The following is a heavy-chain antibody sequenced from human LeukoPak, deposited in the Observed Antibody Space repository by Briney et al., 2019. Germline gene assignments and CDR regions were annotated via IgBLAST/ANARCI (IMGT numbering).Heavy chain of an antibody. J-gene: IGHJ4*02. CDR3: TRESGAFSPFGF. D-gene: IGHD1-26*01. CDR2: VHLNGAT. V-gene: IGHV4-34*01. Sequence: PSETLSLTCAVYGGSFSAYYWSWIRQPPGKGLEWIGEVHLNGATHYNPSLGSRVSMSIDKSKNHMSLKLTSVTAADTAIYYCTRESGAFSPFGFWGQGTLVTVSS. CDR1: GGSFSAYY.